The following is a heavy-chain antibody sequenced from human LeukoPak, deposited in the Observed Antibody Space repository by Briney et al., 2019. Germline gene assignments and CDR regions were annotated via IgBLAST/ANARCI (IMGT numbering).Heavy chain of an antibody. V-gene: IGHV1-2*02. J-gene: IGHJ4*02. D-gene: IGHD1-26*01. CDR2: INPNSGGT. CDR3: AREYSGSYSLDY. Sequence: ASVTVSCKASGYTFTGYYMHWVRQAPGQGLEGMGWINPNSGGTNYAQKFQGRVTMTRDTSISTAYMELSRLRSDDTAVYYCAREYSGSYSLDYWGQGTLVTVSS. CDR1: GYTFTGYY.